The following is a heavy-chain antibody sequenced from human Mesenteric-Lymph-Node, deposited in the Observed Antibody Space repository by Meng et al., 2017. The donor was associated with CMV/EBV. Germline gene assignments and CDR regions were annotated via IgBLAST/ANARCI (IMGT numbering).Heavy chain of an antibody. Sequence: GSLRLSCTVYGGSFSGYYWSWIRQTPGKGLEWIGEINHSGSTNYNPSLKSRVMISIDTSKNQFSLKLTSVTAADTAVYYCASTGYSSGWGRIFFDYWGQGALVTVSS. V-gene: IGHV4-34*01. CDR3: ASTGYSSGWGRIFFDY. J-gene: IGHJ4*02. CDR1: GGSFSGYY. D-gene: IGHD6-19*01. CDR2: INHSGST.